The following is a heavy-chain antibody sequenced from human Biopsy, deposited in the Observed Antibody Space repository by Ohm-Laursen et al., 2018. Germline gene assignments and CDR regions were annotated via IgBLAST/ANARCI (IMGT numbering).Heavy chain of an antibody. D-gene: IGHD3-22*01. V-gene: IGHV4-34*01. CDR3: VRGVDYYDPYHYYALDV. Sequence: SDTLSLTCAVYGESFNGYYWSWIRQTPGQGLEWIGEINHSGRTNYNPSLKSRVTISVDTSKNQFSLMVRSVTAADTAVYYCVRGVDYYDPYHYYALDVWGQGTTVTVSS. CDR1: GESFNGYY. J-gene: IGHJ6*02. CDR2: INHSGRT.